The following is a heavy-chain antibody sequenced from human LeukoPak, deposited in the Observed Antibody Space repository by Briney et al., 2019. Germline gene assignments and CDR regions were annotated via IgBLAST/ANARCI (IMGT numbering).Heavy chain of an antibody. CDR3: ASYCSGGSCYSADFDY. V-gene: IGHV3-21*01. Sequence: PGGSLRLPRAASGFTFSSYSMNWVRQAPGKGLEWVSSISSSSSYIYYADSVKGRFTISRDNAKNSLYLQMNSLRAEDTAVYYCASYCSGGSCYSADFDYWGQGTLVTVSS. D-gene: IGHD2-15*01. J-gene: IGHJ4*02. CDR1: GFTFSSYS. CDR2: ISSSSSYI.